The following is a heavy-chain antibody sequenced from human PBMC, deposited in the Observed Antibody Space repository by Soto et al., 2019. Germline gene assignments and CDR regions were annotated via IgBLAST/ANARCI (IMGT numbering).Heavy chain of an antibody. J-gene: IGHJ5*02. Sequence: GGSLRLSCAASGFTFSSYSMNWVRQAPGKGLEWVSYISSSSSTIYYADSVKGRFTISRDNAKNSLYLQMNSLRAEDTAVYYCARLLSDYYGSGSYYKGDWFDPWGQGTLVTVSS. CDR2: ISSSSSTI. D-gene: IGHD3-10*01. CDR3: ARLLSDYYGSGSYYKGDWFDP. V-gene: IGHV3-48*01. CDR1: GFTFSSYS.